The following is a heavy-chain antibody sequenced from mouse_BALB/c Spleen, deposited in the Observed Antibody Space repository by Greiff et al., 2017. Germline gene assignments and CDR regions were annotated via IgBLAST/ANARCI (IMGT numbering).Heavy chain of an antibody. CDR2: ISSGGSYT. J-gene: IGHJ4*01. CDR3: SGHRAVVANNAMDY. CDR1: GFTFSSYA. Sequence: DVQLVESGGGLVKPGGSLKLSCAASGFTFSSYAMSWVRQTPEKRLEWVATISSGGSYTYYPDSVKGRFTISRHNATNTLYLQMSSLRSEDTAMYYCSGHRAVVANNAMDYWGQGTSVTVSS. V-gene: IGHV5-9-3*01. D-gene: IGHD1-1*01.